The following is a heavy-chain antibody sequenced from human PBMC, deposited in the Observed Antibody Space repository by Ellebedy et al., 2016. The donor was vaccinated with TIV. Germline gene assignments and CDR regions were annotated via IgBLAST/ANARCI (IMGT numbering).Heavy chain of an antibody. V-gene: IGHV3-66*01. CDR3: ATAYGSGSRAYYYYYYGMDV. Sequence: GGSLRLXXAASGFTVSSNYMSWVRQAPGKGLEWVSVIYSGGSTYYADSVKGRFTISRDNSKNTLYLQMNSLRAEDTAVYYRATAYGSGSRAYYYYYYGMDVWGQGTTVTVPS. CDR2: IYSGGST. D-gene: IGHD3-10*01. J-gene: IGHJ6*02. CDR1: GFTVSSNY.